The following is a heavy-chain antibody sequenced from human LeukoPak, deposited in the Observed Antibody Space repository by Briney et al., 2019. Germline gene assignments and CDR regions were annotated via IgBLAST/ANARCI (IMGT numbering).Heavy chain of an antibody. CDR1: GGTFSSYA. Sequence: ASVKVSCKASGGTFSSYAISWVRQAPGQGLEWMGGIIPIFGTANYAQKFQGRVTITADESTSTAYMELSSLRSEDTAVYYCARGSVGSGYYDSSGSFDYWGQGTLVTVSS. J-gene: IGHJ4*02. D-gene: IGHD3-22*01. V-gene: IGHV1-69*13. CDR3: ARGSVGSGYYDSSGSFDY. CDR2: IIPIFGTA.